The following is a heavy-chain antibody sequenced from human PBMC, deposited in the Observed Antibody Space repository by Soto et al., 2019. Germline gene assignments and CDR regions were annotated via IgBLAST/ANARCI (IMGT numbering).Heavy chain of an antibody. CDR3: ADKGDGYRGFKY. V-gene: IGHV2-5*02. J-gene: IGHJ4*02. CDR2: IYWDDDK. D-gene: IGHD5-12*01. Sequence: QITLKESGPTLVKPTQTLTLTCTFSGFSVSTRGVGVGWIRQPPGKALEWLALIYWDDDKRYMLSLKSRLSLAKAASENQVVLTMANMDPVDTGTYYCADKGDGYRGFKYWGQGSLVTVSS. CDR1: GFSVSTRGVG.